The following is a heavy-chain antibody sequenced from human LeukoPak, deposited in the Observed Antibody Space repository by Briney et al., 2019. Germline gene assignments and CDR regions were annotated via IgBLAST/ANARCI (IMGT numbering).Heavy chain of an antibody. V-gene: IGHV4-34*01. CDR2: INHSGST. CDR3: ARTDSGYCSSTSCYAGLYWFDP. D-gene: IGHD2-2*03. CDR1: GGSFSGYY. Sequence: SETLSLTCAVYGGSFSGYYWNWIRQPPGKGLEWIGEINHSGSTNYNPSLKSRVTISVDTSKNQFSLKLSSVTAADTAVYYCARTDSGYCSSTSCYAGLYWFDPWGQGTLVTVSS. J-gene: IGHJ5*02.